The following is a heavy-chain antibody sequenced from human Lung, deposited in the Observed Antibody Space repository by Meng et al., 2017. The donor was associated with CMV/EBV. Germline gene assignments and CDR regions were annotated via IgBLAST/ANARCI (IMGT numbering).Heavy chain of an antibody. CDR1: GFTISTHW. J-gene: IGHJ4*02. V-gene: IGHV3-74*01. CDR2: MKSDENRI. D-gene: IGHD1-26*01. CDR3: ARGVAEFLGWEMGH. Sequence: GHLVESGGGLVQPGGSLGLSCEGSGFTISTHWMHWARQVPGKGLEWVSRMKSDENRINYADSVKGRFTISRDNDKNTVYLQMNSLRAEDTAVYYCARGVAEFLGWEMGHWGQGTLVTVSS.